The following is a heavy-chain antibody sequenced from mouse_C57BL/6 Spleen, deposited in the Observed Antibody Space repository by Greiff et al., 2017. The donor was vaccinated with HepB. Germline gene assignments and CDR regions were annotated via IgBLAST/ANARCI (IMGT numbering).Heavy chain of an antibody. J-gene: IGHJ4*01. CDR3: TTGAWSFYYYAMDY. CDR1: GFNIKDYY. V-gene: IGHV14-1*01. D-gene: IGHD1-1*02. Sequence: EVKLQESGAELVRPGASVKLSCTASGFNIKDYYMHWVKQRPEQGLEWIGRIDPEDGDTEYAPKFQGKATMTADTSSNTAYLQLSSLTSEDTAVYYCTTGAWSFYYYAMDYWGQGTSVTVSS. CDR2: IDPEDGDT.